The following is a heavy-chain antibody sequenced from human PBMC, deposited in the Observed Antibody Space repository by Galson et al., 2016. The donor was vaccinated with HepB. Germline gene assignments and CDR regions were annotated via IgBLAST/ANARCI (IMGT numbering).Heavy chain of an antibody. J-gene: IGHJ3*02. V-gene: IGHV3-21*01. CDR2: ISRSSSYI. CDR1: GFTFSSYS. CDR3: ARVIGWFAEISGWAFDI. D-gene: IGHD3-10*01. Sequence: SLRLSCAASGFTFSSYSINWVRQAPGKGLEWVSSISRSSSYIYYADSVKGRLTISRDNAKNSVYLQMNSLRAEDTAVYYCARVIGWFAEISGWAFDIWGQGTMVTVSS.